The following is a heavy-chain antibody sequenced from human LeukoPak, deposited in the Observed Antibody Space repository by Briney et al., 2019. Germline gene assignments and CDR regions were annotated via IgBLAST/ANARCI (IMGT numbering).Heavy chain of an antibody. CDR2: INPNSGGT. CDR1: GYTFTGYY. J-gene: IGHJ4*02. V-gene: IGHV1-2*02. Sequence: ASVKVSCKASGYTFTGYYMHWVRQAPGQGLERMGWINPNSGGTNYAQKFQGRVTMTRDTSISTAYMELSRLRSDDTAVYYCARRAWELLPFDYWGQGTLVTVSS. D-gene: IGHD1-26*01. CDR3: ARRAWELLPFDY.